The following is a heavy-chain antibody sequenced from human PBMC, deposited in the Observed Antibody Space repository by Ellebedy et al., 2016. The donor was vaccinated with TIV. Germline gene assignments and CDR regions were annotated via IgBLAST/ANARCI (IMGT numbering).Heavy chain of an antibody. Sequence: SETLSLTXTISGGSISSGGYYWSWIRQHPGKGLEWIGYIYYSGSTYYNPSLKSRVTISVDTSKNQFSLKLSSVTAADTAVYYCARESSGYRTRAFDYWGQGTLVTVSS. CDR2: IYYSGST. D-gene: IGHD3-22*01. CDR1: GGSISSGGYY. V-gene: IGHV4-31*03. CDR3: ARESSGYRTRAFDY. J-gene: IGHJ4*02.